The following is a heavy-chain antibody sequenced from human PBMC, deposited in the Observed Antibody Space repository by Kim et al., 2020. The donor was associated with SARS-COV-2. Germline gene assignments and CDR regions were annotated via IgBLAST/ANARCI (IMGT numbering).Heavy chain of an antibody. Sequence: ASVKVSCKASGYTFTSYDINWVRQATGQGLEWMGWMNPNSGNTGYAQKFQGRVTMTRNTSISTAYMELSSLRSEDTAVYYCARGVTIFRVTMVRGVRTFDYWGQGTLVTVSS. V-gene: IGHV1-8*01. CDR2: MNPNSGNT. D-gene: IGHD3-10*01. CDR1: GYTFTSYD. J-gene: IGHJ4*02. CDR3: ARGVTIFRVTMVRGVRTFDY.